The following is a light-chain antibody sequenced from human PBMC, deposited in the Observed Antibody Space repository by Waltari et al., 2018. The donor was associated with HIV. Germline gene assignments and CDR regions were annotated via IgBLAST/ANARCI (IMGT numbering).Light chain of an antibody. CDR3: MQGKYWALT. J-gene: IGKJ1*01. V-gene: IGKV2-30*01. CDR2: HGC. CDR1: QSLVSSFSDENTY. Sequence: AVLTQSPLSLPVTLGQTASISCRFSQSLVSSFSDENTYLNWFHQRPGQSPSRLIYHGCRRDSGVQDRISAPGSGTDFTLRISRVEAEDVGVYYCMQGKYWALTFGQGTKLEIK.